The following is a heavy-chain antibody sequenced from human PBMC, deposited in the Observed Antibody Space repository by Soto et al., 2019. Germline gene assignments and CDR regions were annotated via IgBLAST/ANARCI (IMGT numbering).Heavy chain of an antibody. CDR2: IKEDGSAK. V-gene: IGHV3-7*04. D-gene: IGHD5-18*01. Sequence: EVRLVESGGGLVQPGGSLRLSCAASGFTFSSYWMNWVRQAPGKGLEWLANIKEDGSAKSYVDSVRGRFTISRDNAKSSLYLQLDSRRAEDTAVYYCVRGTAVPGVDYWGQGTLVTVSA. CDR1: GFTFSSYW. CDR3: VRGTAVPGVDY. J-gene: IGHJ4*02.